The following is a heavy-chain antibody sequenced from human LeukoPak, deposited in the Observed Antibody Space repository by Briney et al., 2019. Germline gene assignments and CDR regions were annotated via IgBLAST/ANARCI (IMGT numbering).Heavy chain of an antibody. J-gene: IGHJ3*02. V-gene: IGHV3-7*01. D-gene: IGHD3-9*01. CDR2: IKQDGSEK. Sequence: GGSLRLSCAASGFIFSNYWMNWVRQAPGKGLEWVANIKQDGSEKYYVDSVKGRFTISRDNAKNSLYLQMNSLRAEDTAVYYCASSPYDILTGSDAFDIWGQGTMVTVSS. CDR3: ASSPYDILTGSDAFDI. CDR1: GFIFSNYW.